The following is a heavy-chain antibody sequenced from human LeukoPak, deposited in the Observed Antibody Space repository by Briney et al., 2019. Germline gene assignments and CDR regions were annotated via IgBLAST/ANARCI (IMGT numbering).Heavy chain of an antibody. CDR1: GFTFSTYV. Sequence: GGALRLSCAASGFTFSTYVMPSVRQAPGKGLERVALIWYDGSAEKDADSVNRRFSISRDNSKNILPLQMNSLRAEDTAVYYCARDLRPRNTPRTFFGRAFDIWGQGTMVTVSS. CDR2: IWYDGSAE. D-gene: IGHD1-14*01. V-gene: IGHV3-33*01. CDR3: ARDLRPRNTPRTFFGRAFDI. J-gene: IGHJ3*02.